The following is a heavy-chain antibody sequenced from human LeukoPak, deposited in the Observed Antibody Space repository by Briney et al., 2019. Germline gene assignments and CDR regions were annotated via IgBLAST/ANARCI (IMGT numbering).Heavy chain of an antibody. Sequence: SETLALTCTVSGDSISSYYWSWIRQPPGKGLDWIGYISYSGSTSYNPSLKSRVTLSLDTSKNQLSLRLTSVTAADTAVYFCARHAKAVAATGPLAYWGRGTLVTVSS. J-gene: IGHJ1*01. CDR3: ARHAKAVAATGPLAY. D-gene: IGHD6-19*01. CDR2: ISYSGST. CDR1: GDSISSYY. V-gene: IGHV4-59*08.